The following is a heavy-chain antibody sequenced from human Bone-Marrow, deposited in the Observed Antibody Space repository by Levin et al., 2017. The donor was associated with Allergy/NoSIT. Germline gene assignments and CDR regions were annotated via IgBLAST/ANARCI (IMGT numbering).Heavy chain of an antibody. CDR3: ARGLRDSGSYESGALDTIPQLRFDY. J-gene: IGHJ4*02. CDR1: GYTFTSYD. Sequence: GASVKVSCKASGYTFTSYDINWVRQATGQGLEWMGWMNPNSGNTGYAQKFQGRVTMTRNTSISTAYMELSSLRSEDTAVYYCARGLRDSGSYESGALDTIPQLRFDYWGQGTLVTVSS. V-gene: IGHV1-8*01. CDR2: MNPNSGNT. D-gene: IGHD1-26*01.